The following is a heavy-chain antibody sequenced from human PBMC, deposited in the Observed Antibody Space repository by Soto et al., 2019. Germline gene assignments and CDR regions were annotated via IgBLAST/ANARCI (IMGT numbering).Heavy chain of an antibody. D-gene: IGHD3-10*01. CDR3: AKDLAIFGVVIRYGSGSYYNSLADY. Sequence: PGGSLRLSCAASGFTFSSYGMHWVRQAPGKGLEWVAVISYDGSNKYYADSVKGRFTISRDNSKNTLYLQMNSLRAEDTAVYYCAKDLAIFGVVIRYGSGSYYNSLADYWGQGTLVTVSS. J-gene: IGHJ4*02. CDR2: ISYDGSNK. CDR1: GFTFSSYG. V-gene: IGHV3-30*18.